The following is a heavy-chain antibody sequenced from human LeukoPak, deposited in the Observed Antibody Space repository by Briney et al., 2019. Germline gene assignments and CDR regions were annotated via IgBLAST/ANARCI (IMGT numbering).Heavy chain of an antibody. J-gene: IGHJ5*02. CDR2: ISSSSSTI. CDR1: GFTFSTYW. V-gene: IGHV3-48*01. D-gene: IGHD3-10*01. CDR3: ARDRFPYGSGSGWFDP. Sequence: GGSLRLSRAASGFTFSTYWMSWVRQAPGKGLEWVSYISSSSSTIFYAESVKGRFTISRDNAKNSLYLQMNSLRVEDTAVYYCARDRFPYGSGSGWFDPWGQGTLVTVSS.